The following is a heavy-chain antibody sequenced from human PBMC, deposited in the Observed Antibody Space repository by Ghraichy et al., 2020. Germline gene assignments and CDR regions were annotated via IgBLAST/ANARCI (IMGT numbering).Heavy chain of an antibody. D-gene: IGHD6-13*01. Sequence: SETLSLTCTVSGGSISSYYWSWIRQPPGKGLEWIGYIYYSGSTNYNPSLKSRVTISVDTSKNQFSLKLSSVTAADTAVYYCARLDGSSWWNWFDPWGQGTLVTVSS. J-gene: IGHJ5*02. CDR1: GGSISSYY. V-gene: IGHV4-59*08. CDR2: IYYSGST. CDR3: ARLDGSSWWNWFDP.